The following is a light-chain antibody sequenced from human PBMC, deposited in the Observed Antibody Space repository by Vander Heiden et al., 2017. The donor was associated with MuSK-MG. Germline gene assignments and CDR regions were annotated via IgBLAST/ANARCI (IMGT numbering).Light chain of an antibody. Sequence: DILMTHSPLSLPVTPGEPASISCRSSQSLLYTNENNYLDWYLQKPGQSPQLLIYLGSNRASGVPDRFSGSGSGTDFTLKISRVEVEDVGVYYCRQSLQTPYTFGQGTNLEIK. CDR1: QSLLYTNENNY. CDR3: RQSLQTPYT. V-gene: IGKV2-28*01. J-gene: IGKJ2*01. CDR2: LGS.